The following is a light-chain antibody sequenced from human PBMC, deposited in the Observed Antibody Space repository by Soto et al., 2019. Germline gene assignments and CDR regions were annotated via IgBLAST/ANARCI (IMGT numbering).Light chain of an antibody. CDR2: GAS. CDR3: QQHGDSPIT. CDR1: QSVSRNN. Sequence: ETVLTQSPGTLSLSPGERATLSFRASQSVSRNNLVWYQQRPGQPPRLLIYGASSRATGIPDRFSGSGSGTDFSLTISRLEPEHFAVYYCQQHGDSPITFGQGTRLEIK. V-gene: IGKV3-20*01. J-gene: IGKJ5*01.